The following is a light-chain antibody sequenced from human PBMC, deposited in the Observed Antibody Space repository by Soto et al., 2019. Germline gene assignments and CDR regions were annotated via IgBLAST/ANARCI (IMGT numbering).Light chain of an antibody. J-gene: IGLJ2*01. CDR3: QSDDSTLSVV. Sequence: QSVLTQPPSVSGAPGQSVTISCTGSTSNIGAVYGFHWYQQIRGTAPRLLIFANDNRPSGVPDRFSGSKSGTSASLTITGLQAEDEADYYCQSDDSTLSVVFVGGTKVTVL. V-gene: IGLV1-40*01. CDR1: TSNIGAVYG. CDR2: AND.